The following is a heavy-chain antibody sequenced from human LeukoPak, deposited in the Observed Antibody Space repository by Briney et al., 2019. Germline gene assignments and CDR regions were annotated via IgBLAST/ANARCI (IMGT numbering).Heavy chain of an antibody. CDR2: IYYSGST. D-gene: IGHD2-21*01. V-gene: IGHV4-59*01. CDR3: ASSWGGDYYYFDY. J-gene: IGHJ4*02. Sequence: SETLSLTCTVSGGSISSYYWSWIRQPPGKGLEWIGYIYYSGSTNYNPSLKSRVTISVDTSKNRFSLKLSSVTAADTAVYYCASSWGGDYYYFDYWGQGTLVTVSS. CDR1: GGSISSYY.